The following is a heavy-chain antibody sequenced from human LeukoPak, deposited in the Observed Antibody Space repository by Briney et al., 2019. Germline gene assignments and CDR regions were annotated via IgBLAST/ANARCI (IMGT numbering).Heavy chain of an antibody. V-gene: IGHV3-30*03. J-gene: IGHJ6*02. D-gene: IGHD5-18*01. Sequence: PGGSLRLSCAASGFTFSSYGMHWVRQAPGKGLEWVAVISYDGSNKYYADSVKGRFTISRDNSKNTLYLQMNSLRAEDTAVYYCARDLDTAMVYYYGMDVWGQGTTVTVSS. CDR1: GFTFSSYG. CDR3: ARDLDTAMVYYYGMDV. CDR2: ISYDGSNK.